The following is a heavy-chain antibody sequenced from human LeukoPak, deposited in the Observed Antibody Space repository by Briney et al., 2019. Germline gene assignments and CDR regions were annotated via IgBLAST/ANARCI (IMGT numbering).Heavy chain of an antibody. J-gene: IGHJ4*02. CDR3: ARVPVAAAGQGIDY. V-gene: IGHV3-74*01. CDR2: ITSDGSGA. Sequence: GGSLRLSCAASGFTFINYWMHWVRQAPGKGLVWVSRITSDGSGANSADSVKGRFTISKDTDENTLYLQMTSPRAEDTAVYYCARVPVAAAGQGIDYWGQGTLVTVSS. CDR1: GFTFINYW. D-gene: IGHD6-13*01.